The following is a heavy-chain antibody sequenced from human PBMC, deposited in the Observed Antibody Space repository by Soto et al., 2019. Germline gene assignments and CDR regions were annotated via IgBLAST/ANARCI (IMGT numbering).Heavy chain of an antibody. D-gene: IGHD7-27*01. Sequence: ASVKVCCKASGYTFTSYGISWVRQAPGQGLEWMGWISAYNGNTNYAQKLQGRVTMTTDTSTSTAYMELRSLRSDDTAVYYCARDAPRLTEDWFDPWGQGTLVTVSS. CDR3: ARDAPRLTEDWFDP. J-gene: IGHJ5*02. CDR1: GYTFTSYG. V-gene: IGHV1-18*01. CDR2: ISAYNGNT.